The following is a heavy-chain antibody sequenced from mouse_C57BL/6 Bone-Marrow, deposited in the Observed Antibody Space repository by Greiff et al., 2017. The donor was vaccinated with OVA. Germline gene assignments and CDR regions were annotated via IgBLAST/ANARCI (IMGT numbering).Heavy chain of an antibody. V-gene: IGHV1-18*01. CDR2: INPNNGGT. J-gene: IGHJ1*03. CDR3: ARSRVVAEYFDV. D-gene: IGHD1-1*01. CDR1: GYTFTDYN. Sequence: EVQLQQSGPELVKPGASVKIPCKASGYTFTDYNMDWVKQSHGKSLEWIGDINPNNGGTIYNQKFKDKATLTVDKSSSTAYMELRSLTSEDTAVYYCARSRVVAEYFDVWGTGTTVTVSS.